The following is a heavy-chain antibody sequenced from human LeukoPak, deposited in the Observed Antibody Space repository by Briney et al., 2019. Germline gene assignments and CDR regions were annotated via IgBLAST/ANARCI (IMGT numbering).Heavy chain of an antibody. D-gene: IGHD5-12*01. CDR1: GFTFSNAW. CDR3: TTDYPNSGYETFDY. CDR2: IKSKSDGGTT. J-gene: IGHJ4*02. V-gene: IGHV3-15*01. Sequence: GGSLRLSCAASGFTFSNAWMTWVRQAPGKGLEWVGRIKSKSDGGTTDYAAPVKWRFTISRDDPKNTLYLQLNSLKTEDTAVYYCTTDYPNSGYETFDYWGQGTLVTVSS.